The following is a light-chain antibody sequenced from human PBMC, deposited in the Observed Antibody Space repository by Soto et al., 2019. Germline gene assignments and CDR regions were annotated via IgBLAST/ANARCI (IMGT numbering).Light chain of an antibody. CDR3: QQYNSHSFYT. V-gene: IGKV1-5*03. CDR1: QSIQSF. CDR2: LAS. J-gene: IGKJ2*01. Sequence: DIQMTQFPSTLSASVGDEVTITCRASQSIQSFLAWYQQKPGKAPKLLIYLASRLESGVPSRFSGSGSGTEFTLTISSLQPDDFAIYFCQQYNSHSFYTFGQGTKLEVK.